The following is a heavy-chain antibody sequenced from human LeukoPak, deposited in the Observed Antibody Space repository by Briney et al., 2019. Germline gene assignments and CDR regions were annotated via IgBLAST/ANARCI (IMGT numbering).Heavy chain of an antibody. CDR2: IKSKADGETT. Sequence: NPGGSLRLSCAASGFTFTNAWMTWVRQAPGKGLEWVGRIKSKADGETTDYAAPVKGRFTMSRDDSKATLYLHMNSLKAEDTAVYYCTTDLGITMIRGVIVYWGQGALVTVSS. V-gene: IGHV3-15*01. CDR3: TTDLGITMIRGVIVY. D-gene: IGHD3-10*01. CDR1: GFTFTNAW. J-gene: IGHJ4*02.